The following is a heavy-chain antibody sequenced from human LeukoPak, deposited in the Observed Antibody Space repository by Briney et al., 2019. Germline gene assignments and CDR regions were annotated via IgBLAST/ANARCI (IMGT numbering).Heavy chain of an antibody. J-gene: IGHJ4*02. CDR1: GFTFDDYG. V-gene: IGHV3-20*04. D-gene: IGHD3-10*01. CDR3: ARDDYGSGSWSDY. Sequence: GGSLRLPSAASGFTFDDYGMSWVRQAPGKGLEWVSGIIWSGGSTGYADSVKGRFTISRDNAKNSLYLQMNSLRAEDTALYYCARDDYGSGSWSDYWGQGTLVTVSS. CDR2: IIWSGGST.